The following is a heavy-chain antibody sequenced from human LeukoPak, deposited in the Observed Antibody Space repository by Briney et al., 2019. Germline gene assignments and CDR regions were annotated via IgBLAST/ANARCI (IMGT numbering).Heavy chain of an antibody. CDR3: AKGGEQVTWNFQN. J-gene: IGHJ1*01. CDR2: IKQDGTEK. D-gene: IGHD1/OR15-1a*01. V-gene: IGHV3-7*03. CDR1: GFTFTTYW. Sequence: GGSLRLSCAASGFTFTTYWMSWVRQAPGKGLEWVANIKQDGTEKYYVDSVKGRFTISRDNAKNSLYLQMNSLRAEDTAVYYCAKGGEQVTWNFQNWGQGTLVTVSS.